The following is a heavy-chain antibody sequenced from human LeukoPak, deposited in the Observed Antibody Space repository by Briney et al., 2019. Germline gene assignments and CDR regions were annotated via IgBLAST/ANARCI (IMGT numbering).Heavy chain of an antibody. CDR1: GFTFDDYA. V-gene: IGHV3-9*03. CDR3: AKDKARSGVAGVSSGFDP. CDR2: ISWNSGSV. D-gene: IGHD6-19*01. J-gene: IGHJ5*02. Sequence: GGSLRLSCAASGFTFDDYAMHWVRQAPGKGLEWVSGISWNSGSVGYADSVKGRFTISRDNAKNSLYLQMNSLRAEDMALYYCAKDKARSGVAGVSSGFDPWGQGTLVTVSS.